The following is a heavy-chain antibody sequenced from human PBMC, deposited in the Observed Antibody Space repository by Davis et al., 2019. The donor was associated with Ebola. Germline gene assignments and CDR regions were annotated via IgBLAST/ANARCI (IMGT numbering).Heavy chain of an antibody. CDR3: MSLSGGS. V-gene: IGHV3-48*03. J-gene: IGHJ5*02. CDR2: ISSSSTTK. Sequence: GESLKISCAASGFTFSSYEMNWVRQAPGKGLEWVSYISSSSTTKYYADSVKGRFTISRDNAKNTLYLQMNSLRAEDTAVYYCMSLSGGSWGQGTLVTVSS. CDR1: GFTFSSYE. D-gene: IGHD3-16*01.